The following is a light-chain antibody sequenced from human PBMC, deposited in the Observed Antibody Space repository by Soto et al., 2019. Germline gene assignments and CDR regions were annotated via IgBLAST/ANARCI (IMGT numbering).Light chain of an antibody. Sequence: QAVATQPPSVSEAPGQRVTISCTGSSSNIGAGYEAHWYQQVPGTAPKLLIYENNNRPSGVPDRFSGSKSGTSASLAITGLQAEDEAQYYCQSYDSSLSGYVFGTGTKVTVL. CDR2: ENN. CDR3: QSYDSSLSGYV. CDR1: SSNIGAGYE. V-gene: IGLV1-40*01. J-gene: IGLJ1*01.